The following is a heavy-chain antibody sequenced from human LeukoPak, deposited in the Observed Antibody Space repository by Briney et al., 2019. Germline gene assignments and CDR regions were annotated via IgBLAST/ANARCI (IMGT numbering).Heavy chain of an antibody. CDR2: INPNSGGT. CDR1: GYTFTGYY. V-gene: IGHV1-2*02. J-gene: IGHJ5*02. D-gene: IGHD2-2*01. Sequence: ASVKVSCKASGYTFTGYYMHWVRQAPGQGLEWMGWINPNSGGTDSAQKFQGRVTMTRDTSISTAYMELSRLRSDDTAVYYCARVAYCSSTSCYGWSDWFDPWGQGTLVTVSS. CDR3: ARVAYCSSTSCYGWSDWFDP.